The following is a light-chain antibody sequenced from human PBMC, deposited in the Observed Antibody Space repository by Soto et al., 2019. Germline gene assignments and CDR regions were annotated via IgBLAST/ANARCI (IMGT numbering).Light chain of an antibody. J-gene: IGKJ2*03. CDR3: MQSVELLLYR. V-gene: IGKV2D-29*01. CDR1: QSLLHGDGKTY. Sequence: DLVMTQPPLSLSVTPAQPASISCKSSQSLLHGDGKTYVSWYRQKPRQPPQLLIYEVSNRFSGVPDRLSGSGSGTDFRLLISREEAEDVWVYYYMQSVELLLYRFGRRLGLEIK. CDR2: EVS.